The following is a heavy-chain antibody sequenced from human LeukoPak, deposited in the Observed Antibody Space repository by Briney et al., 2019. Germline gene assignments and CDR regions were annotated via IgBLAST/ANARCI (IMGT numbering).Heavy chain of an antibody. J-gene: IGHJ2*01. CDR3: AKGRDVYNYWYFDL. V-gene: IGHV3-23*01. Sequence: AGGTLRLSCAASGFTFSTYGMSWVRQAPGKGLEWVSGISGSGGSRFYTDSVKGRFSISRDNSKNTMYLQMNSLRAEDTAVYYCAKGRDVYNYWYFDLWGRGTLVTVSS. CDR2: ISGSGGSR. D-gene: IGHD5-24*01. CDR1: GFTFSTYG.